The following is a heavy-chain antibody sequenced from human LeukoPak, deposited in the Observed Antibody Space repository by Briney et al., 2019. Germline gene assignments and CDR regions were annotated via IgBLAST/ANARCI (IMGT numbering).Heavy chain of an antibody. CDR1: GYTFTSSC. D-gene: IGHD4-11*01. CDR2: INPSSGTS. J-gene: IGHJ4*02. V-gene: IGHV1-46*01. Sequence: GASVKVSCKASGYTFTSSCMHWVRQAPGQGLEWMGIINPSSGTSSYAQKFQGRVTMTSDTSTRTVYMELSSLRSEDTAVYYCARAARGNPKTTAFDYWGQGTLVTVSS. CDR3: ARAARGNPKTTAFDY.